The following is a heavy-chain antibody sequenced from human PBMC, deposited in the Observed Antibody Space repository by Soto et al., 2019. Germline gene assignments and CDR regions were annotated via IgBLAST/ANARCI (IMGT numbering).Heavy chain of an antibody. CDR3: ARGRCGGDCYANFDY. J-gene: IGHJ4*02. V-gene: IGHV4-30-4*01. D-gene: IGHD2-21*02. CDR1: GGSISSGDYY. Sequence: SETLSLTCTVSGGSISSGDYYWSWIRQPPGKGLEWIGYIYYSGSTYYNPSLKSRVTISVDTSKNQFSLKLSSVTAADTAVYYCARGRCGGDCYANFDYWGQGTLVTV. CDR2: IYYSGST.